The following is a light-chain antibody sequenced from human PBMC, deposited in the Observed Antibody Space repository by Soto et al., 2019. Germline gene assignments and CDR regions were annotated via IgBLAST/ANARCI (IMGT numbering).Light chain of an antibody. CDR1: SSDVGAYNY. Sequence: QSALTQPPSASGSPGQSVTISCTGTSSDVGAYNYVSWYQQYPGKAPKLMIYEVSKRPSGVPDRFSGSKSGKTASLTVSGLQPEDEADYYCTSYAGSNTWVFGGGTKLPVL. CDR2: EVS. V-gene: IGLV2-8*01. CDR3: TSYAGSNTWV. J-gene: IGLJ3*02.